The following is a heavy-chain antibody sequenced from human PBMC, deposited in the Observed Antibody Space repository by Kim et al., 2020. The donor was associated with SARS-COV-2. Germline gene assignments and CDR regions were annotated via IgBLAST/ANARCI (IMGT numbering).Heavy chain of an antibody. Sequence: GGSLRLSCAASGFTFSSYEMNWVRQAPGKGLEWVSYISSSGSTIYYADSVKGRFTISRDNAKNSLYLQMNSLRAEDTAVYYCARVRGWEYYFDYWGQGTLVTVSS. V-gene: IGHV3-48*03. CDR3: ARVRGWEYYFDY. J-gene: IGHJ4*02. D-gene: IGHD6-19*01. CDR1: GFTFSSYE. CDR2: ISSSGSTI.